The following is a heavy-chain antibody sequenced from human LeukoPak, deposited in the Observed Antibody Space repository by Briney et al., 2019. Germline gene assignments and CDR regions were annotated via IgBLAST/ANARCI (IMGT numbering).Heavy chain of an antibody. J-gene: IGHJ5*02. CDR2: IYPGDSDT. CDR3: ARLIVGSSSTGWFDP. V-gene: IGHV5-51*01. Sequence: LGESLKISCQSSGYTFTSYWIGWVRQMPGKGLQWMGIIYPGDSDTTYSPSFQGQVTISADKSISTAYLQRSSLKASDTVIYYCARLIVGSSSTGWFDPWGQGTLVTVSS. D-gene: IGHD6-6*01. CDR1: GYTFTSYW.